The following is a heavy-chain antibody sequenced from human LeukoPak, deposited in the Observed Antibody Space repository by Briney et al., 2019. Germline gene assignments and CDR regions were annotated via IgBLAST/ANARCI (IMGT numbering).Heavy chain of an antibody. CDR2: IIGNSGLT. J-gene: IGHJ4*02. Sequence: ASVKVSCKAAGYTFTTYGIAWRRHAPGQGLEWMGWIIGNSGLTTYAPNFQGRVTMTTDTSTTTAYMELSSRTLADTAVYFCGRVGQKWLVLPYFDYWGQGTLVTGSS. CDR1: GYTFTTYG. D-gene: IGHD6-19*01. CDR3: GRVGQKWLVLPYFDY. V-gene: IGHV1-18*04.